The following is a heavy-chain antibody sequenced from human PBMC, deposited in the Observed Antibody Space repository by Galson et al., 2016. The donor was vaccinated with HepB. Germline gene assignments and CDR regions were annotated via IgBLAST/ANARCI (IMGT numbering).Heavy chain of an antibody. CDR2: LLNDGNSK. V-gene: IGHV3-30*03. D-gene: IGHD2-15*01. Sequence: SLRLSCAASGFTFSDYGMHWVRQAPGKGLEWVAILLNDGNSKFYADSVKGRSTISRDTSNNTLYLQMNSLRAEDTAAYYCARGNTCSGGACYLDYWGQGTLVTVS. CDR3: ARGNTCSGGACYLDY. CDR1: GFTFSDYG. J-gene: IGHJ4*02.